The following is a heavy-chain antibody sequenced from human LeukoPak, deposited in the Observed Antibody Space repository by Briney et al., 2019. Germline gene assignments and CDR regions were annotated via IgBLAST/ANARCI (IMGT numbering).Heavy chain of an antibody. Sequence: GGSLRLSCAASGFTFSSYGMHWVRQAPGKGLEWVAVISYDGSNKYYADSVKGRFTISRDNSKNTLYLQMNSLRAEDTAVYYCAKDSSYGSGSYYSLDYWGQGALVTVSS. CDR1: GFTFSSYG. D-gene: IGHD3-10*01. J-gene: IGHJ4*02. CDR2: ISYDGSNK. CDR3: AKDSSYGSGSYYSLDY. V-gene: IGHV3-30*18.